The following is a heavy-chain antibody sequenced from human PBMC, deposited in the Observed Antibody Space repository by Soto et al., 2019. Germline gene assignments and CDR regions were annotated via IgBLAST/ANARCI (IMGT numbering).Heavy chain of an antibody. CDR1: GGSFTGYY. J-gene: IGHJ6*02. CDR2: INYRGSS. CDR3: VRGQPHRITIFEVVIRSYDYGMDV. D-gene: IGHD3-3*02. Sequence: GGSFTGYYWTWIRQTPGKGLEWIGEINYRGSSYYNPSLESRISMAVDTSKNQFSLKLRSVTAAYTAVYFCVRGQPHRITIFEVVIRSYDYGMDVWGQGTTVTVSS. V-gene: IGHV4-34*01.